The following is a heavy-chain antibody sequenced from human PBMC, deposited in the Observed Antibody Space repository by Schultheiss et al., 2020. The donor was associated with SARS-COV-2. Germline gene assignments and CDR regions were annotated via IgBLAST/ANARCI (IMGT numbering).Heavy chain of an antibody. Sequence: SETLSLTCNISGGSISSYYWSWIRQPAGRGLEWIGRIYTSGSTNYNPSLKSRVTISVDTSKNQFSLKLSSVTAADTAVYYCARGYCSSTSCYIDYWGQGTLVTVSS. CDR1: GGSISSYY. V-gene: IGHV4-4*07. CDR2: IYTSGST. J-gene: IGHJ4*02. CDR3: ARGYCSSTSCYIDY. D-gene: IGHD2-2*01.